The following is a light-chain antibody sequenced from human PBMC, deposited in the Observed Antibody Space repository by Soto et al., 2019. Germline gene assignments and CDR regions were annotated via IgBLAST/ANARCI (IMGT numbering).Light chain of an antibody. CDR1: QGIASY. Sequence: GDRITITCCASQGIASYLAWFQQKPGKAPELLILAASTLRSGVPSKFSGSGSGIEFTLTVSSLQPEDFATYYCQQLYNYPRTFGQGTKVEIK. V-gene: IGKV1-9*01. J-gene: IGKJ1*01. CDR2: AAS. CDR3: QQLYNYPRT.